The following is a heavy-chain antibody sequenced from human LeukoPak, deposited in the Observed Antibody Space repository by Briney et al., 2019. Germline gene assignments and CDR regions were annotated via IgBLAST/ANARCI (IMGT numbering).Heavy chain of an antibody. CDR3: AREPSGGYCSSSSCSRYFQH. J-gene: IGHJ1*01. CDR2: IWYDGSNK. CDR1: GFTFSSYG. V-gene: IGHV3-33*01. D-gene: IGHD2-2*01. Sequence: GRSLRLSCAASGFTFSSYGMHWVRQAPGKGLEWVAVIWYDGSNKYYADSVKGRFTISRDNAKNSLYLQMNSLRAEDTAVYYCAREPSGGYCSSSSCSRYFQHWGQGTLVTVSS.